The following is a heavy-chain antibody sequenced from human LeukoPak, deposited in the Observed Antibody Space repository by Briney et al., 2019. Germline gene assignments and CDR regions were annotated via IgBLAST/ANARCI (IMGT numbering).Heavy chain of an antibody. Sequence: ASVKVSCKASGGTFSSYAISWVRQAPGQGLEWMGGIIPIFGTANYAQKFQGRVTITADESTSTAYMELSSLRSEDTAVYYCARVGISITMVRGVTLDDNYYYYGMDVWGQGTTVTVSS. J-gene: IGHJ6*02. CDR3: ARVGISITMVRGVTLDDNYYYYGMDV. V-gene: IGHV1-69*13. CDR2: IIPIFGTA. D-gene: IGHD3-10*01. CDR1: GGTFSSYA.